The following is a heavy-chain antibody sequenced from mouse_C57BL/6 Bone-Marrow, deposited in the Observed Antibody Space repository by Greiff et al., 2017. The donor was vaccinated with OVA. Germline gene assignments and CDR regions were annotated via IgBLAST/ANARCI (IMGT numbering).Heavy chain of an antibody. CDR1: GYTFTSYG. V-gene: IGHV1-81*01. CDR3: ARWGTTDWYFDV. CDR2: IYPRSGNT. Sequence: VQLQQPGAELARPGASVKLSCKASGYTFTSYGISWVKQRTGQGLEWIGEIYPRSGNTYYNEKFKGKATLTADKSASTAYMELLSLTSEDSAVYFCARWGTTDWYFDVWGTGTTVTVSS. J-gene: IGHJ1*03. D-gene: IGHD2-14*01.